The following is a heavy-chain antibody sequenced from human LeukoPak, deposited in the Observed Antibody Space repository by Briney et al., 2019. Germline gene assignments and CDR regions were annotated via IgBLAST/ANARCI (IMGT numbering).Heavy chain of an antibody. V-gene: IGHV1-2*04. CDR1: GYTFTGYC. Sequence: ASVKVSCKASGYTFTGYCMHWVRPAPGQGLEGMGWINPNSGGTNYAQKFQGWVTMTRDTSISTAYMELSRLRSDDTAVYYCAASNDYSNYGLSYWGQGTLVTVSS. J-gene: IGHJ4*02. D-gene: IGHD4-11*01. CDR2: INPNSGGT. CDR3: AASNDYSNYGLSY.